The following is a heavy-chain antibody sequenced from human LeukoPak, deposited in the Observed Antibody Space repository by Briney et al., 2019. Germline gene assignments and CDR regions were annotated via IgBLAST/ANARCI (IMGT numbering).Heavy chain of an antibody. J-gene: IGHJ3*02. CDR2: ISSDSRYI. CDR3: ARGPNGAFDI. V-gene: IGHV3-21*01. Sequence: RPGGSLRPSCAPSGFTFSAYTMNWVRQAPGKGLDWVSSISSDSRYILYADSLKGRFTISRDNAKNSLYLQMNSLRAEDTALYYCARGPNGAFDIWGQGTMVTVSS. D-gene: IGHD4/OR15-4a*01. CDR1: GFTFSAYT.